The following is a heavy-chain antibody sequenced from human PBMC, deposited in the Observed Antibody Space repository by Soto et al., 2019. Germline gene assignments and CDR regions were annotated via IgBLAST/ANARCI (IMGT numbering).Heavy chain of an antibody. CDR1: GYSFTSYW. D-gene: IGHD3-3*01. CDR3: ARHAYDFWSGHPNPRYYYGMDV. Sequence: GESLKISCKGSGYSFTSYWIGWVRQMPGKGLEWLGIIYPGDSNTRYSPSLQGQVTISVDKSISTAYLQWSSLKATDTAMYYCARHAYDFWSGHPNPRYYYGMDVWGQGTTVTVS. J-gene: IGHJ6*02. CDR2: IYPGDSNT. V-gene: IGHV5-51*01.